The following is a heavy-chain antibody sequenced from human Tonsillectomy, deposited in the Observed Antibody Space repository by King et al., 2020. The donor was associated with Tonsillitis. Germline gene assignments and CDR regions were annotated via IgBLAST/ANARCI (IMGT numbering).Heavy chain of an antibody. CDR2: INNSGANK. J-gene: IGHJ4*02. CDR3: AKVHWTPF. D-gene: IGHD3/OR15-3a*01. Sequence: VQLVESGGGFVQPGGSLRLSCAASGYTFDNYAMNWVRQAPGKGLEWVSTINNSGANKYYADSVEGRVTISRDNSKNTLSLQMNSLRAEDTAVYYCAKVHWTPFWGQGTLVTVSS. CDR1: GYTFDNYA. V-gene: IGHV3-23*04.